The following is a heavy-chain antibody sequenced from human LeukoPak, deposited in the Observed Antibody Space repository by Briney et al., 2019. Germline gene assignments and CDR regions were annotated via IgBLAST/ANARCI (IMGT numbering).Heavy chain of an antibody. CDR3: AKDLRYGSADY. J-gene: IGHJ4*02. CDR1: GFTFSNYW. V-gene: IGHV3-74*01. Sequence: GGSLRLSCAASGFTFSNYWMHWVRQDPGKGLVWVSFINPDGSTTNYADFVKGRFTICRDDAKNALYLHMNSLRAEDTAVYYCAKDLRYGSADYWGQGTLVTVSS. D-gene: IGHD3-10*01. CDR2: INPDGSTT.